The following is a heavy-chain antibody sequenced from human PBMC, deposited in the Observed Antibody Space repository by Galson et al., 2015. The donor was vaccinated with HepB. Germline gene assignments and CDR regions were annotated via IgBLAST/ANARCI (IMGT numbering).Heavy chain of an antibody. J-gene: IGHJ6*02. Sequence: SLRLSCAASGFTFSNAWMSWVRQAPGKGLEWVGRIKSKTDGGTTDYTAPVKGRFTISRDDSKNTLYLQMNSLKTEDTAVYYCTTFPRRLVTSPAGGGWAGKMDVWGQGTTVTVSS. CDR1: GFTFSNAW. D-gene: IGHD3-9*01. CDR2: IKSKTDGGTT. V-gene: IGHV3-15*01. CDR3: TTFPRRLVTSPAGGGWAGKMDV.